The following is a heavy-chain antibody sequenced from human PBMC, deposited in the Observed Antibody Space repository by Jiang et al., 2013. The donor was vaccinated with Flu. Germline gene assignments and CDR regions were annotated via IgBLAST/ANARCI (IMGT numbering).Heavy chain of an antibody. Sequence: EWMGWINPNSGGTNYAQKFQGRVTMTRDTSISTAYMELSRLRSDDTAVYYCARVDSSSSRVGYWGQGTLVTVSS. J-gene: IGHJ4*02. D-gene: IGHD6-6*01. CDR2: INPNSGGT. CDR3: ARVDSSSSRVGY. V-gene: IGHV1-2*02.